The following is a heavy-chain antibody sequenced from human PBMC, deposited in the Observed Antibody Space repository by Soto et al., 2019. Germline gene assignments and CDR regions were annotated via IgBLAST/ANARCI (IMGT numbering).Heavy chain of an antibody. CDR2: VYHTGST. Sequence: SETLSLTCAVSGDSVSSSSWWTWVRQPPGKGLEWIGEVYHTGSTYYNSSLKSRVTISVDRSKNHFFLNLTSVTAADTAVYYCATYRKFFQIWGQGTKVTVSS. CDR1: GDSVSSSSW. CDR3: ATYRKFFQI. J-gene: IGHJ3*02. V-gene: IGHV4-4*02.